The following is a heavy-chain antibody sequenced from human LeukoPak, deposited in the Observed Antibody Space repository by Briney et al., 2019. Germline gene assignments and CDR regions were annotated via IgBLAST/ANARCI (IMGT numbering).Heavy chain of an antibody. CDR1: GFTFNSYP. J-gene: IGHJ3*02. Sequence: PGGSLRLSCSASGFTFNSYPVHWVRAAPGEGLEYVSGISRNGSSTYYADSVKCRFTISRDNSKTTLYLQRSRLRAEDTAVYYCVKESGFMVAPNSAFDIWGQGTMVTVSS. V-gene: IGHV3-64D*06. CDR3: VKESGFMVAPNSAFDI. CDR2: ISRNGSST. D-gene: IGHD4/OR15-4a*01.